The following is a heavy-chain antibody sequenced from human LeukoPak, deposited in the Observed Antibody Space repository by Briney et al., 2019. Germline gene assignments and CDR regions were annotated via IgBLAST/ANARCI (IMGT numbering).Heavy chain of an antibody. V-gene: IGHV3-30-3*01. Sequence: KPGGSLRLSCAASGFTFGSYAMHWVRQAPGKGLEWVAVISYDGSNKYYADSVKGRFTISGDNSKNTLYLQMNRLRAEDAAVFYCARGRSYDILTGYQSLDYWGQGTLVTVSS. CDR2: ISYDGSNK. J-gene: IGHJ4*02. CDR3: ARGRSYDILTGYQSLDY. D-gene: IGHD3-9*01. CDR1: GFTFGSYA.